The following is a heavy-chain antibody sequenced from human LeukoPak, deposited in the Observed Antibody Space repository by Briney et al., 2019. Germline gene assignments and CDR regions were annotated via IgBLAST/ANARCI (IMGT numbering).Heavy chain of an antibody. CDR2: IRYDGSDK. J-gene: IGHJ4*01. CDR3: AKDRERLLTSTSCSFDS. CDR1: GFIFSSYG. Sequence: GGSLRLSCSASGFIFSSYGMHWVRQAPGKGLEWVTFIRYDGSDKYYADSVNGRFTISRDNSKNTVYLQMNSLTAEDTAVYYCAKDRERLLTSTSCSFDSWGHGTLVTVSS. D-gene: IGHD2-2*01. V-gene: IGHV3-30*02.